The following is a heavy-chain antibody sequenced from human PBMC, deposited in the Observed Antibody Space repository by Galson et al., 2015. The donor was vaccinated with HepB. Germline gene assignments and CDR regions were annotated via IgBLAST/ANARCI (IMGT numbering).Heavy chain of an antibody. CDR1: GFTFSRHD. D-gene: IGHD3-16*01. CDR3: ARVGGGWISDF. Sequence: SLRLSCAASGFTFSRHDMNWVRQAPGKGLEWISLITTSGDTVYYADSVKGRFTISRDNVKNSLYLQMNSLRDEDTAVYYCARVGGGWISDFWGPGVLVTVS. V-gene: IGHV3-48*02. J-gene: IGHJ4*02. CDR2: ITTSGDTV.